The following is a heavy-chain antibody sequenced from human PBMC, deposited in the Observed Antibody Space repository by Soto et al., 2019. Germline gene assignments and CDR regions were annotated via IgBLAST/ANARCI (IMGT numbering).Heavy chain of an antibody. V-gene: IGHV3-21*06. D-gene: IGHD2-15*01. CDR1: GFAFGSNS. J-gene: IGHJ4*02. CDR2: ISRSSSHI. CDR3: ARDRCSGGACYSFDY. Sequence: GGSLRLSCAASGFAFGSNSMNWVRQAPGKGLEWVSSISRSSSHIYYADSVRGRFTISRDNAKNAMYLQMNSLRDDDTVVYYCARDRCSGGACYSFDYWGQGTLVTVSS.